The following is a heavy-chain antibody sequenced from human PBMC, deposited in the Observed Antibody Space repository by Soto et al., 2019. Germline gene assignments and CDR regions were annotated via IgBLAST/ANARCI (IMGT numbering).Heavy chain of an antibody. CDR1: GFTFSSYG. J-gene: IGHJ4*02. V-gene: IGHV3-33*01. CDR2: IWYDGSNK. D-gene: IGHD1-26*01. CDR3: ARDPKSGRYYFDY. Sequence: SCAASGFTFSSYGMHWVRQAPGKGLEWVEVIWYDGSNKYYADSVKGRFTISRDNSKNTLYLQMNSLRAEDTAVYYCARDPKSGRYYFDYWGQGTLVTVSS.